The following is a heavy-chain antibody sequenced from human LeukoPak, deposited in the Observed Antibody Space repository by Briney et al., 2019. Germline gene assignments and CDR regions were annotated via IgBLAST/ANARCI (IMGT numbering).Heavy chain of an antibody. CDR2: IYPSRST. CDR1: GDSISNYY. Sequence: SETLSLTCTVSGDSISNYYWSWIRQPAGKRLEWIGRIYPSRSTNYHPSLKSRFTMSADTSKNQLSLKLSSVTAADTAVYYCARGGRSSSSLNFDYWGQGTLVTVSS. V-gene: IGHV4-4*07. J-gene: IGHJ4*02. CDR3: ARGGRSSSSLNFDY. D-gene: IGHD6-6*01.